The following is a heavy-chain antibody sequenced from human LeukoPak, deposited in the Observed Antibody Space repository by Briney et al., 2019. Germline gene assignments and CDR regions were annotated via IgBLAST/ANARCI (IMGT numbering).Heavy chain of an antibody. J-gene: IGHJ5*02. V-gene: IGHV3-23*01. CDR2: MSGSGGST. CDR3: AKDRITIANWFDP. D-gene: IGHD3-3*01. Sequence: GGCLRLSCAASGFTFSSYAMSSVRQAPGKGLEWVSAMSGSGGSTYYADSVKGRFTISRDNSKNTLYLQMLSLSAEDTAVYYWAKDRITIANWFDPWGQGSLVTASS. CDR1: GFTFSSYA.